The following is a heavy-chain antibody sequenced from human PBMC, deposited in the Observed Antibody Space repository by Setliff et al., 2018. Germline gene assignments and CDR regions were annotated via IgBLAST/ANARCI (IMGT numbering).Heavy chain of an antibody. V-gene: IGHV4-59*01. D-gene: IGHD3-22*01. Sequence: SETLSLTCTVSGGSISSFSWSWIRQPPGKGLEWIGYIYNGGSTNYNPSLESRVTISVDTSNNQVVLTMTNMDPVDTATYYCARIPYYYDSSGYYYYGMDVWGQGTTVTVSS. CDR2: IYNGGST. CDR1: GGSISSFS. CDR3: ARIPYYYDSSGYYYYGMDV. J-gene: IGHJ6*02.